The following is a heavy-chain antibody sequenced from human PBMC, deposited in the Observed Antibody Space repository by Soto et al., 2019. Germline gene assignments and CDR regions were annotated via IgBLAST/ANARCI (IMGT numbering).Heavy chain of an antibody. V-gene: IGHV1-18*01. CDR1: GYTFTSYG. CDR3: ARAKEYSSSWYLTPDY. Sequence: QVQLVQSGAEVKKPGASVKVSCKASGYTFTSYGIGWVRQALGQGLEWMGWISAYNGNTNYAQKLQGRVTMTTDASTSTAYMELRSLRSDDTAVYYCARAKEYSSSWYLTPDYWGQGTLVSVST. D-gene: IGHD6-13*01. J-gene: IGHJ4*02. CDR2: ISAYNGNT.